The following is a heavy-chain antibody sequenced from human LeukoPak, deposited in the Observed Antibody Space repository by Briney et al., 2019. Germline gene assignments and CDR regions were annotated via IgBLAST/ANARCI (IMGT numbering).Heavy chain of an antibody. D-gene: IGHD2-15*01. V-gene: IGHV1-2*02. CDR2: INPNSGGT. Sequence: GASVKVSCKASGYTFTGYYIHWVRQAPGQGLEWMGWINPNSGGTNYAQKFQGRVTMTRDTSISTAYMELSRLTPDDTAVYYCARGILYCSGGSCYGYFDYWGQRTLVTVSS. CDR1: GYTFTGYY. CDR3: ARGILYCSGGSCYGYFDY. J-gene: IGHJ4*02.